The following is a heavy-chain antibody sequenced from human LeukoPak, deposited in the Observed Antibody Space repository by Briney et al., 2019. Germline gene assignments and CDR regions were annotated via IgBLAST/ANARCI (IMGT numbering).Heavy chain of an antibody. Sequence: SETLSLTCTVSDGSISSYYWSWIRQPPGKGLEWIGYIYYSGSTNYNPSLKSRVTISVDTSKNQFSLKLSSVTAADTAVYYCARHGDSRGTVDYWGQGTLVTVSS. D-gene: IGHD3-10*01. CDR2: IYYSGST. J-gene: IGHJ4*02. CDR3: ARHGDSRGTVDY. CDR1: DGSISSYY. V-gene: IGHV4-59*08.